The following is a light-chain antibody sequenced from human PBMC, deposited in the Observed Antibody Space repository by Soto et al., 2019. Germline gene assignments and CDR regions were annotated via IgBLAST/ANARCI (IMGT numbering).Light chain of an antibody. CDR3: QQYGYSPWT. CDR1: ESVNSAY. Sequence: EIVLTQSPVTLSLSPGERATLSCRASESVNSAYLAWYQHRPAQAPRLLIYGASSRSTGVPDRCSGSGSGSEFTPTITTLEPADSAFNYCQQYGYSPWTVGIGTKVDTK. CDR2: GAS. V-gene: IGKV3-20*01. J-gene: IGKJ1*01.